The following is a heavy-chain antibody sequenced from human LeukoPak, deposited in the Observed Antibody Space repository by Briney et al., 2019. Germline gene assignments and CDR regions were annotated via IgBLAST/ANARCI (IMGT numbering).Heavy chain of an antibody. CDR1: GFTFSSYN. V-gene: IGHV3-21*01. J-gene: IGHJ4*02. CDR3: ARVPAYYDILTGYCY. D-gene: IGHD3-9*01. CDR2: ISSSSTYI. Sequence: GGSLRLSCAASGFTFSSYNMNWVRQAPGKGLEWVSSISSSSTYIYYADSVKGRFTISRDNAKNSLYLQMNSLRAEDTAVYYCARVPAYYDILTGYCYWGQGTLVTVSS.